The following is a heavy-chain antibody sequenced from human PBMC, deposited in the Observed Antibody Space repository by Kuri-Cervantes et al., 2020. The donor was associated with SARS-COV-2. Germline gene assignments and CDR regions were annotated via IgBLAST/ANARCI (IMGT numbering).Heavy chain of an antibody. V-gene: IGHV4-39*07. D-gene: IGHD3-16*01. CDR3: ARATRGRGSHGLAYYGRDV. J-gene: IGHJ6*02. CDR1: GFSLSTSGV. Sequence: SGPTLVKPTQTLTLTCTFSGFSLSTSGVGVGWIRHPPGKGREWIGEINHSGSTNYNPPVKSRVTISVDTSKNQFSLKLSTVTAAETDVYYCARATRGRGSHGLAYYGRDVWGQGTTVTVSS. CDR2: INHSGST.